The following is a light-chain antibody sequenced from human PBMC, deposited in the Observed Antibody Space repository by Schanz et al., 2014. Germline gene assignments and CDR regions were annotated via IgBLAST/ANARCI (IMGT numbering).Light chain of an antibody. J-gene: IGKJ4*01. Sequence: EIVMTQSPATLSVSPGGRATLSCRASQNIGSNLAWYQQRPGQAPRLLIYGASARASGIPGRFSGGGAGTHFTLTVSSLQSEDFADYYCQQYPRWPVTFGGGTRVEI. V-gene: IGKV3D-15*01. CDR1: QNIGSN. CDR2: GAS. CDR3: QQYPRWPVT.